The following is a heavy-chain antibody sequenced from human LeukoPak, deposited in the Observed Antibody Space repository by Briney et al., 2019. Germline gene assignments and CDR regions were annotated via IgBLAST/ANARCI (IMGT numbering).Heavy chain of an antibody. V-gene: IGHV4-39*01. CDR2: IYHSGST. CDR3: ASPSSSSSTYDY. J-gene: IGHJ4*02. Sequence: PSETLSLTCTVSGGSISSSNYYWGWIRQPPGKGLEWIGSIYHSGSTYYNPSLKSRVTISVDTSKNQFSLKLSSVTAADTAVYYCASPSSSSSTYDYWGQGTLVTVSS. D-gene: IGHD6-6*01. CDR1: GGSISSSNYY.